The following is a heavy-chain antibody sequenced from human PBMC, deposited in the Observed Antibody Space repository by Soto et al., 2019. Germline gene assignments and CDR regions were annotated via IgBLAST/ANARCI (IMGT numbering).Heavy chain of an antibody. D-gene: IGHD2-2*01. V-gene: IGHV1-46*03. Sequence: ASVKVSCKASGYTFTSYYMHWVRQAPGQGLEWMGIINPSGGSTSYAQKFQGRVTMARDTSTSTVYMELSSLRSEDTAVYYCARGYCSSTSCYACDYWGQGTLVTVSS. CDR1: GYTFTSYY. J-gene: IGHJ4*02. CDR3: ARGYCSSTSCYACDY. CDR2: INPSGGST.